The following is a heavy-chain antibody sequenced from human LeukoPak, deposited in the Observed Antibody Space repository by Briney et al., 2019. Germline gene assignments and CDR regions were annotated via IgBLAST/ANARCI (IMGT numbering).Heavy chain of an antibody. Sequence: GGSLRLSRAASGFTFSRFGMNWVRQAPGKGLEWISYISSSSSAIYYADSVKGRFTISRDNAKNSLYLQMSSLRAEDTAVYYCAQKGGTDHWGQGTLVTVSS. D-gene: IGHD2-15*01. J-gene: IGHJ4*02. CDR1: GFTFSRFG. CDR3: AQKGGTDH. V-gene: IGHV3-48*01. CDR2: ISSSSSAI.